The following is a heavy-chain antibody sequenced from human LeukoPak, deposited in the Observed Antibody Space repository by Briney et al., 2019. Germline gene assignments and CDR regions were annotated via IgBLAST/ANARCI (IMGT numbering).Heavy chain of an antibody. V-gene: IGHV4-34*01. J-gene: IGHJ6*02. CDR3: ARGGGITIFGVVIPGMDV. CDR2: INHSEST. D-gene: IGHD3-3*01. Sequence: SETLSLTCAVYGGSFSGYYWSWIRQPPGKGLEWIGEINHSESTNYNPSLKSRVTISVDTSKNQFSLKLSSVTAADTAVYYCARGGGITIFGVVIPGMDVWGQGTTVTVSS. CDR1: GGSFSGYY.